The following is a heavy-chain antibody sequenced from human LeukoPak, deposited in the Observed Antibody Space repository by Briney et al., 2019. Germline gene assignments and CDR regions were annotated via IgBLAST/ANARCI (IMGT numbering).Heavy chain of an antibody. CDR2: INHSGST. CDR3: AGRLQLRAPAYEIDY. D-gene: IGHD5-24*01. V-gene: IGHV4-34*01. J-gene: IGHJ4*02. Sequence: SETLSLTCAVYGGSFSGYYWSWIRQPPGKGLEWIGEINHSGSTNYNPSLKSRVTISVDTSKNQFSLKLSSVTAADTAVYYCAGRLQLRAPAYEIDYWGQGTLVTVSS. CDR1: GGSFSGYY.